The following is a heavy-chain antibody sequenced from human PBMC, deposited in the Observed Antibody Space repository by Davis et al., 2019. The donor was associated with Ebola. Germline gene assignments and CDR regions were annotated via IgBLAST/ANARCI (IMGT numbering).Heavy chain of an antibody. CDR2: INHSGST. CDR3: ARAWSIAAAVDY. V-gene: IGHV4-34*01. D-gene: IGHD6-13*01. J-gene: IGHJ4*02. CDR1: GGSFSGYY. Sequence: SEPLSLTCAVYGGSFSGYYWSWIRQPPGKGLEWIGEINHSGSTKYNPSLKSRVTISVDTSKNQFSLKLSSVTAADTAVYYCARAWSIAAAVDYWGQGTLVTVSS.